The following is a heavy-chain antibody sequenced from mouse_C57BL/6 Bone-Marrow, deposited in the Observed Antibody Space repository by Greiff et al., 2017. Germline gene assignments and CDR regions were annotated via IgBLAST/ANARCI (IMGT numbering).Heavy chain of an antibody. D-gene: IGHD1-1*01. Sequence: VQLQESGAELVRPGASVKLSCTASGFNIKDDYMHWVKQRPEQGLEWIGWIDPENGDTEYASKFQGKATITADTSSNTAYLHLSSLTSQDTAVYDGTTGYGSSYRGLVAYWYRGTLITVSA. CDR2: IDPENGDT. CDR3: TTGYGSSYRGLVAY. J-gene: IGHJ3*01. V-gene: IGHV14-4*01. CDR1: GFNIKDDY.